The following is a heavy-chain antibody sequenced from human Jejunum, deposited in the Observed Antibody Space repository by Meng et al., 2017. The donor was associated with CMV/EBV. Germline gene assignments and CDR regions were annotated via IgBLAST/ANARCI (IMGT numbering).Heavy chain of an antibody. CDR2: IYTSGST. CDR3: ARESVSYYWFDP. CDR1: PGSFICYY. V-gene: IGHV4-4*07. D-gene: IGHD1-26*01. Sequence: LLQLLWGQCLVVPSVTLSRPCFLLPGSFICYYWRWIRQPAGRALEGIGLIYTSGSTHYNPSLKSRLTMSVDFSNNQISLKLRSVTAADTAVYYCARESVSYYWFDPWGQGTLVTVSS. J-gene: IGHJ5*02.